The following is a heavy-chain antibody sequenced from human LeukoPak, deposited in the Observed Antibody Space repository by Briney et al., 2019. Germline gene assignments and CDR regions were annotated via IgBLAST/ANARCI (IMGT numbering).Heavy chain of an antibody. Sequence: ASVKVSCKASGGTFSSYAISWVRQAPGQGLEWMGGIIPIFGTANYAQKFQGRVTITTDESTSTAYMELSSLRSEDTAVHYCAREGLSRTPPYWGQGTLVTVSS. CDR1: GGTFSSYA. CDR3: AREGLSRTPPY. V-gene: IGHV1-69*05. CDR2: IIPIFGTA. J-gene: IGHJ4*02. D-gene: IGHD3-16*02.